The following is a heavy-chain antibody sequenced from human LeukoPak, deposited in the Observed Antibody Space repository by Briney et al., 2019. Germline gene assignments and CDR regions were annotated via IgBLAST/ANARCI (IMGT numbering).Heavy chain of an antibody. CDR3: ARDLYYYGSGSFNWFDP. Sequence: ASVKVSCKASDYTFTSYGISWVRQAPGQGLEWMGWISAYNGNTNYAQKLQGRVTMTTDTSTSTAYVELRSLRSDDTAVYYCARDLYYYGSGSFNWFDPWGQGTLVTVSS. CDR2: ISAYNGNT. V-gene: IGHV1-18*01. J-gene: IGHJ5*02. D-gene: IGHD3-10*01. CDR1: DYTFTSYG.